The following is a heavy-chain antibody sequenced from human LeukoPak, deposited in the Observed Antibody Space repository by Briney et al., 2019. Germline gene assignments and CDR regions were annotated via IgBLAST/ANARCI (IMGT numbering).Heavy chain of an antibody. J-gene: IGHJ4*02. CDR3: ARQGELAIDY. CDR2: IYNTRRT. V-gene: IGHV4-59*08. Sequence: KPSETLSLTCSVSGGSITNYYWSWIRQSPGKGLEWIGFIYNTRRTNYNPSLQSRVTMSIDTSKNQFSLKLSSVTAADTAVYYCARQGELAIDYWGQGTLVTVSS. CDR1: GGSITNYY. D-gene: IGHD1-26*01.